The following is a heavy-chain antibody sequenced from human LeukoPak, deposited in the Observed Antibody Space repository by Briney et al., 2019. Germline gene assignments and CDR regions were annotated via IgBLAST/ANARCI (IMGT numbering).Heavy chain of an antibody. J-gene: IGHJ4*02. CDR2: IYYSGST. CDR3: ARASPERGYCSSTSCPYYFDY. V-gene: IGHV4-39*07. Sequence: PSETLSLTCTVSGGSISSSSYYWGWIRQPPGKGLEWIGSIYYSGSTYYNPSLKSRVTISVDRSKNQFSLKLSSVTAADTAVYYCARASPERGYCSSTSCPYYFDYWGQGTLVTVSS. D-gene: IGHD2-2*01. CDR1: GGSISSSSYY.